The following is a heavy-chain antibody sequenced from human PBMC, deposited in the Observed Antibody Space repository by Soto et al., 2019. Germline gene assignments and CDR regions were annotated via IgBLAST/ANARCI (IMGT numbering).Heavy chain of an antibody. V-gene: IGHV3-30*18. CDR3: AKGKGGYCSGGSCLHDY. CDR2: ISYDGSNE. Sequence: QVQLVESGGGVVQPGRSLRLSCAASGFTFSSYGMHWVRQAPGKGLEWVAVISYDGSNEYYADSVKGRFTISRDNSKNTLYLQMNSLRAEDTAVYYCAKGKGGYCSGGSCLHDYWGQGTLVTVSS. CDR1: GFTFSSYG. J-gene: IGHJ4*02. D-gene: IGHD2-15*01.